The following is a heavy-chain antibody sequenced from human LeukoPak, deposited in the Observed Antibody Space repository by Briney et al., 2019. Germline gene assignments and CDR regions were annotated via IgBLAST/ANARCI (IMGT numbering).Heavy chain of an antibody. CDR2: IKQDGSEK. J-gene: IGHJ4*02. CDR1: GFDFSNYW. D-gene: IGHD3-16*01. Sequence: GGSLRLSCAASGFDFSNYWMYWVRQAPGKGLEWVANIKQDGSEKYYVDSVRGRFTISRDNAKNSLSLQMNSLRAEDTAVYYCAKEIMETTYFDYWGQGTLVTVSS. V-gene: IGHV3-7*03. CDR3: AKEIMETTYFDY.